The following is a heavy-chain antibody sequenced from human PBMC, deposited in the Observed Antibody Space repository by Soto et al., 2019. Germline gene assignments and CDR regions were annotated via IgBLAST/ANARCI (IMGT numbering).Heavy chain of an antibody. CDR3: ARAKYYDFWSGYYQPTLLGNYYMDV. Sequence: SETLSLTCTVSGGSISSYYWSWIRQPPGKGLEWIGYNYYSGSTNYNPSLKSRVTISVDTSKNQFSLKLSSLTAADTAVYYCARAKYYDFWSGYYQPTLLGNYYMDVWGKGTTVTVSS. V-gene: IGHV4-59*01. J-gene: IGHJ6*03. CDR2: NYYSGST. CDR1: GGSISSYY. D-gene: IGHD3-3*01.